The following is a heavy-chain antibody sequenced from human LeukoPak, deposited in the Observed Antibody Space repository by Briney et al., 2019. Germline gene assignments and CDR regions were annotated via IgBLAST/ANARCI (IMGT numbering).Heavy chain of an antibody. V-gene: IGHV1-69*05. CDR3: ARGPRVHYYDSSGYYYFDY. CDR2: IIPIFGTA. J-gene: IGHJ4*02. Sequence: SVKVSCEASGGTFSSYAISWVRQAPGQGLEWMGGIIPIFGTANYAQKFQGRVTITTDESTSTAYMELSSLRSEDTAVYYCARGPRVHYYDSSGYYYFDYWGQGTPVTVSS. CDR1: GGTFSSYA. D-gene: IGHD3-22*01.